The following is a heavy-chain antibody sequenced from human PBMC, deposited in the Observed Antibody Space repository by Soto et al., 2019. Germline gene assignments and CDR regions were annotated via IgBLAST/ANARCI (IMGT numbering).Heavy chain of an antibody. CDR1: GFIFSGYA. CDR3: AKDSDFWTGSGIDY. CDR2: LSGSGDDT. J-gene: IGHJ4*02. V-gene: IGHV3-23*01. D-gene: IGHD3-3*01. Sequence: EVQLLESGGGLIQPGGSLRLSCAASGFIFSGYAMSWVRQAPGKGLEWVSTLSGSGDDTYYADSLKGRFTISRDTSKNTLYLQMNSLRAEDTAIYFCAKDSDFWTGSGIDYWGQGTLVTVSA.